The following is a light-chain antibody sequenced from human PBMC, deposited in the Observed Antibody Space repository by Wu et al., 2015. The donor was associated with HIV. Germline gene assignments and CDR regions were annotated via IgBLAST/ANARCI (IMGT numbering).Light chain of an antibody. CDR3: QQYNNWPWT. CDR1: QSVSIN. CDR2: GVS. Sequence: EIVMTQSPATLSVSPGERATLSCRASQSVSINLAWYQQKPGQAPRLLIYGVSTRATGIPGRFSGSGSGTESTLTISRMQSEDFAVYYCQQYNNWPWTFGQGTKVEIK. J-gene: IGKJ1*01. V-gene: IGKV3-15*01.